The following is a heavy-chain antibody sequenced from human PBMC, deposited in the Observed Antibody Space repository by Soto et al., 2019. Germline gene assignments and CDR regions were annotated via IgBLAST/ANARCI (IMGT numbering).Heavy chain of an antibody. J-gene: IGHJ3*02. Sequence: ASVKVSCKASGYTFTSYDINWVRQATGQGLEWMGWMNPNSGNTGYAQKFQGRVTMTRNTSISTAYMELSSLRSEDTAVYYCARVAGYDYIWGSYPTPGAFDIWGQGTMVTVSS. CDR3: ARVAGYDYIWGSYPTPGAFDI. V-gene: IGHV1-8*01. D-gene: IGHD3-16*02. CDR1: GYTFTSYD. CDR2: MNPNSGNT.